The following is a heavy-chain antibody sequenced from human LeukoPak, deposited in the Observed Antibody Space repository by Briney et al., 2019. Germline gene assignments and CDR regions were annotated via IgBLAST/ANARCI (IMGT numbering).Heavy chain of an antibody. CDR2: ISSSGYTI. CDR3: ARGPAYSSIWHVDY. CDR1: GFTFSSYE. D-gene: IGHD6-13*01. Sequence: GGSLRLSCAASGFTFSSYEMKRVRQAPGKGLEWVSYISSSGYTIYYADSVKGRFTISRDNAKNSLYLQMNSLRAEDTAVYYCARGPAYSSIWHVDYWGQGTLVTVSS. V-gene: IGHV3-48*03. J-gene: IGHJ4*02.